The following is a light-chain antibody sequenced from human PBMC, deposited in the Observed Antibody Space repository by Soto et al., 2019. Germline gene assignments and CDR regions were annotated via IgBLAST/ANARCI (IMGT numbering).Light chain of an antibody. J-gene: IGLJ2*01. CDR2: EVS. V-gene: IGLV2-14*01. Sequence: QSALTQPASVSGSPGQSITISCTGTSSDVDGYNYVSWYQQHPGKAPKLMIYEVSNRPSGVSNRFSGSKSGNTASLTISGLQAEDEDDYYCSSYTSSSTPVVFGGGTKLTVL. CDR3: SSYTSSSTPVV. CDR1: SSDVDGYNY.